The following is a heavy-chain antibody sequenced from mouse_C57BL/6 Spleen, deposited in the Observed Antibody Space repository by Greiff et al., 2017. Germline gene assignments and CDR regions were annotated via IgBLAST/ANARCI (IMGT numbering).Heavy chain of an antibody. CDR2: ISYDGSN. D-gene: IGHD1-1*01. Sequence: VQLKQSGPGLVKPSQSLSLTCSVTGYSITSGYYWNWIRQFPGNKLEWMGYISYDGSNNYNPSLKNRISITRDTSKNQFFLKLNSVTTEDTATYYCAREGSYYGSSSYAMDYWGQGTSVTVSS. CDR3: AREGSYYGSSSYAMDY. V-gene: IGHV3-6*01. CDR1: GYSITSGYY. J-gene: IGHJ4*01.